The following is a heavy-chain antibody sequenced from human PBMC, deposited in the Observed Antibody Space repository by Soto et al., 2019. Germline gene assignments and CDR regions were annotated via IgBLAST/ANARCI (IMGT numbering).Heavy chain of an antibody. V-gene: IGHV4-61*01. J-gene: IGHJ6*02. D-gene: IGHD3-10*01. CDR1: GGSVSTGSNF. Sequence: KLSETLSLTCAVSGGSVSTGSNFWGWIRQPPEKGLEFIGYIYRGGSSNLNPSLKSRVALSIETSKNQFSLTLRSVTAADTAVYYCMRALESGDLYGMSVWGPGTTVTVSS. CDR2: IYRGGSS. CDR3: MRALESGDLYGMSV.